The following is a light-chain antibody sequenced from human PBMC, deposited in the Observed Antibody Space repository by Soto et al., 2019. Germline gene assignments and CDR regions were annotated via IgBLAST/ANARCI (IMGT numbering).Light chain of an antibody. J-gene: IGKJ1*01. CDR2: DAS. Sequence: IVLTQSPVTLALSPGESAVLSCSASQSVSTSLAWYQHKPGQAPRLFIYDASKRAPGIPARFTGSGSGTDFTLTISSLEPEDIAVYYCQVRDVWPSFGQGTKVEIK. CDR1: QSVSTS. CDR3: QVRDVWPS. V-gene: IGKV3-11*01.